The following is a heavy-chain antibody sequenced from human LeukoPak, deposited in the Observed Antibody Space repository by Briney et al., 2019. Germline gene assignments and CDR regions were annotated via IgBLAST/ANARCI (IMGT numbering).Heavy chain of an antibody. J-gene: IGHJ4*02. Sequence: PGGSLRLSCAASGFTFSSYAMSWVRQAPGKGREWVSTISNSDGKTYYADSVKGRFTISRDNSKNTLYVQMNSLTAEDTAIYYCAKATGNLGNWGQGTLVTVSS. CDR1: GFTFSSYA. D-gene: IGHD1-1*01. CDR3: AKATGNLGN. CDR2: ISNSDGKT. V-gene: IGHV3-23*01.